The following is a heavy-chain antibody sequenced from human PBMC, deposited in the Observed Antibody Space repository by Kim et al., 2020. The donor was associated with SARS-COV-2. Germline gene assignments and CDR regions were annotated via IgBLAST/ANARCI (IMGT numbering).Heavy chain of an antibody. Sequence: SETLSLTCSVSGDSVSSRSYYWGWIRQSPGKGLEWIGSLFYSGTSYYNPSFKSRVTTSIDTSKNQFSLKLTSVTAADSAVYYCARVAISPRSTGWLGRRRPSAHITWFDPWGQGTLVTVSS. D-gene: IGHD6-19*01. CDR2: LFYSGTS. V-gene: IGHV4-39*01. CDR1: GDSVSSRSYY. J-gene: IGHJ5*02. CDR3: ARVAISPRSTGWLGRRRPSAHITWFDP.